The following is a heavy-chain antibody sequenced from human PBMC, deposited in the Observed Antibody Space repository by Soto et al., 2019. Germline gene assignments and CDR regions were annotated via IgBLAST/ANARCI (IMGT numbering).Heavy chain of an antibody. CDR1: GGSISSSGCY. J-gene: IGHJ5*02. CDR2: IYYSGST. CDR3: ARKGDRPYYYGSGSYRWFDP. V-gene: IGHV4-39*01. Sequence: SETLSLTCTVSGGSISSSGCYWGWLRRPPGKGLEWIGSIYYSGSTYYNPSLKSRVTISVDTSKNQFSLKLSSVTAADTAVYYCARKGDRPYYYGSGSYRWFDPWGQGTLVTVSS. D-gene: IGHD3-10*01.